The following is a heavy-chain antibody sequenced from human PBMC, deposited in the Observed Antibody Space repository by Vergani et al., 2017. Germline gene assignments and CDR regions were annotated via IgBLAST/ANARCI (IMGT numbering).Heavy chain of an antibody. CDR3: ARDAALQPLSGFDP. CDR2: ISSNGGST. J-gene: IGHJ5*02. Sequence: VQLVESGGGLVQPGGSLRLSCSASGFTFSSYAMHWVRQAPGKGLEYVSAISSNGGSTYYADSVKGRFTISRDNAKNSLYLQMNSLRAEDTAVYYCARDAALQPLSGFDPWGQGTLVTVSS. D-gene: IGHD2-2*01. V-gene: IGHV3-64*04. CDR1: GFTFSSYA.